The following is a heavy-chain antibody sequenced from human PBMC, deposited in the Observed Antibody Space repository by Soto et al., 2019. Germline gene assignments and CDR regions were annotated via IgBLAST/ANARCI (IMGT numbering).Heavy chain of an antibody. J-gene: IGHJ6*02. V-gene: IGHV3-11*01. CDR3: AKDRGSGSYAANYYYYGMDV. CDR1: GFYFNDYY. CDR2: ISSSGSTI. Sequence: GGSLRLSCAASGFYFNDYYMTWIRQAPGKGLEWVSDISSSGSTIYYADSVKGRFTVSRDNAMTSLYLQMNSLRVEDTALYYCAKDRGSGSYAANYYYYGMDVWGQGTTVTVSS. D-gene: IGHD3-10*01.